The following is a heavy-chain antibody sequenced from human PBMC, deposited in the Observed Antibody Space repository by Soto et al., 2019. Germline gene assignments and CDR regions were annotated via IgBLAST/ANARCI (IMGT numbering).Heavy chain of an antibody. CDR3: AREAHFYGRSDVFDF. V-gene: IGHV3-21*01. Sequence: DVQLVESGGGLVKPGNSLRLSCAASGFNFNIYTMTWVRQAPGKGLEWVSSISPDSNYIYYADSMKGRFTVSRDGAENSLYLHMNSLRADDTAVYYCAREAHFYGRSDVFDFWGQGTMVTVSS. D-gene: IGHD3-10*02. CDR2: ISPDSNYI. CDR1: GFNFNIYT. J-gene: IGHJ3*01.